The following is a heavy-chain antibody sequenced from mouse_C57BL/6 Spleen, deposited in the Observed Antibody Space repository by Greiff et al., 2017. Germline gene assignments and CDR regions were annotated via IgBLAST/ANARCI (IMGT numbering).Heavy chain of an antibody. CDR3: ARHKGYDYDVLFDY. CDR1: GFTFSSYT. D-gene: IGHD2-4*01. CDR2: ISGGGGNT. V-gene: IGHV5-9*01. J-gene: IGHJ2*01. Sequence: EVMLVESGGGLVKPGGSLKLSCAASGFTFSSYTMSWVRQTPEKRLEWVATISGGGGNTYYPDRVKGRFTISRDNAKNTLYLQMSSLRSEDTALYYCARHKGYDYDVLFDYWGQGTTLTVSS.